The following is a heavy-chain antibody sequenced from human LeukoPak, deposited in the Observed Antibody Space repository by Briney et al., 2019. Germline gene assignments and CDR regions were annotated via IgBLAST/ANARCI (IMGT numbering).Heavy chain of an antibody. Sequence: GRSLRLSCAASGFTFSSYAMHWVRQAPGKGLEWVAVISYDGSNKYYADSVKGRFTISRDNSKNTLYLQMNSLRAEDTAVYYCAKVRSYSGYDEGGDAFDIWGQGTMVTVSS. CDR3: AKVRSYSGYDEGGDAFDI. CDR2: ISYDGSNK. V-gene: IGHV3-30*04. J-gene: IGHJ3*02. D-gene: IGHD5-12*01. CDR1: GFTFSSYA.